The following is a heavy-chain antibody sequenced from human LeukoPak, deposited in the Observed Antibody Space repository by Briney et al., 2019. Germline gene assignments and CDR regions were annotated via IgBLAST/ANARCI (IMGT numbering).Heavy chain of an antibody. CDR1: GFTFSSYG. Sequence: GRSLRLSCAASGFTFSSYGMHWVRQAPGKGLEWVAVISNDAGNKYYADSVKGRFTISRDNPKNTLYLQMNSLRAVDTAVYFCAKDRRVYDILTPFDYWGQGTLVTVSS. CDR3: AKDRRVYDILTPFDY. V-gene: IGHV3-30*18. D-gene: IGHD3-9*01. CDR2: ISNDAGNK. J-gene: IGHJ4*02.